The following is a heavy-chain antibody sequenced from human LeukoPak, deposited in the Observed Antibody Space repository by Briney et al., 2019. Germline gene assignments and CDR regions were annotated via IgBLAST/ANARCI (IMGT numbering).Heavy chain of an antibody. D-gene: IGHD3-22*01. Sequence: GGSLRLSCAASGFTFSSYSMNWVRQAPGKGLEWVSSISSSSSYIYYADSVKGRFTISRDNAKNSLYLQMNSLRAEDTAVYCCARDFDYDSSGYSDYFDDWGQGTLVTVSS. CDR1: GFTFSSYS. CDR2: ISSSSSYI. CDR3: ARDFDYDSSGYSDYFDD. V-gene: IGHV3-21*01. J-gene: IGHJ4*02.